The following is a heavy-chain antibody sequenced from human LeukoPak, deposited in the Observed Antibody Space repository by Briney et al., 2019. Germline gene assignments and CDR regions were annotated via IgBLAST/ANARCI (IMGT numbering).Heavy chain of an antibody. CDR2: INPNSGGT. Sequence: GASVKVSCKASGYTFTGYYMHWVRQAPGQGLEWMGRINPNSGGTNYAQKFQGRVTMTRDTSISTAYMELSRLRSDDTAVYYCARGRELPDYYYYYMDVWGKGTTVTVSS. V-gene: IGHV1-2*06. D-gene: IGHD1-26*01. J-gene: IGHJ6*03. CDR3: ARGRELPDYYYYYMDV. CDR1: GYTFTGYY.